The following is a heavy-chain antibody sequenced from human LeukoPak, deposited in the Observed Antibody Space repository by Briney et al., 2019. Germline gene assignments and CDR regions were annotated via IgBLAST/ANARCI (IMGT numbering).Heavy chain of an antibody. J-gene: IGHJ3*02. Sequence: PSETLSLTXTVSGGSISSSSYYWGWIRQPPGKGLEWIGSIYYSGSTYYNPSLKSRVTISVDTSKNQFSLKLSSVTAADTAVYYCAIYIMVRGVPGAFDIWGQGTMVTVSS. CDR3: AIYIMVRGVPGAFDI. V-gene: IGHV4-39*01. D-gene: IGHD3-10*01. CDR2: IYYSGST. CDR1: GGSISSSSYY.